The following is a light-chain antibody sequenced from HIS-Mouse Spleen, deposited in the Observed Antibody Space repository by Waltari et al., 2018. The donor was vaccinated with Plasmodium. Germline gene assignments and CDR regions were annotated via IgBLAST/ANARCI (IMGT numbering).Light chain of an antibody. J-gene: IGLJ3*02. Sequence: SYELTQPPSVSVSPGQTARITCSGDALPKKYAYWYQQKSGQAPVLVIYEANKRPSGIPGRFTGSSAGTMATLTISGARVEDEADYYCYSTDSSGNHRVFGGGTKLTVL. CDR2: EAN. CDR3: YSTDSSGNHRV. CDR1: ALPKKY. V-gene: IGLV3-10*01.